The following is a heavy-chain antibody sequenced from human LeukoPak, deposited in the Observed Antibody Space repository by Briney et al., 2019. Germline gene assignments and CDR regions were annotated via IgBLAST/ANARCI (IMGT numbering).Heavy chain of an antibody. V-gene: IGHV4-34*01. CDR3: ARGNSSYYDSSGYYQYYFDY. Sequence: PSETLSLTCAVYGGSFSGYYWSWIRQPPGKGLEWIGEINHSGSTNYNPSLKSRVTISVDMSKNQFSLKLSSVAAADTAVYYCARGNSSYYDSSGYYQYYFDYWGQGTLVTVSS. J-gene: IGHJ4*02. CDR2: INHSGST. D-gene: IGHD3-22*01. CDR1: GGSFSGYY.